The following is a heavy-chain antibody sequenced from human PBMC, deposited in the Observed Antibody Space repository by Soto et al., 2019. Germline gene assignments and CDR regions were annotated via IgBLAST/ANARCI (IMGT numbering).Heavy chain of an antibody. CDR3: ARVVNYYDSRPPRNRYYYGMDV. D-gene: IGHD3-22*01. Sequence: ASVKVSCKASGYTFTSYGISWVRQAPGQGLEWMGWISAYNGNTNYAQKLQGRVTMTTDTSTSTAYMELRSLRSDDTAVYYCARVVNYYDSRPPRNRYYYGMDVWGQGTTVTVSS. CDR1: GYTFTSYG. V-gene: IGHV1-18*01. J-gene: IGHJ6*02. CDR2: ISAYNGNT.